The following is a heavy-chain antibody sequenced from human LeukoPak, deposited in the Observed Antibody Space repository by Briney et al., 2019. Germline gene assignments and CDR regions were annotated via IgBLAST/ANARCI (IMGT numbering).Heavy chain of an antibody. CDR1: GGSISSSYYY. V-gene: IGHV4-39*01. CDR3: ARLGVLRDYYYFGMDV. Sequence: SETLSLTCTVSGGSISSSYYYWGWIRQPPGKGLEWIGSIYYSGSTNNNPSLKSRVTISIDTSKNQFSLKLSSVTAADTAVYYCARLGVLRDYYYFGMDVWGQGTTVTVSS. CDR2: IYYSGST. D-gene: IGHD3-10*01. J-gene: IGHJ6*02.